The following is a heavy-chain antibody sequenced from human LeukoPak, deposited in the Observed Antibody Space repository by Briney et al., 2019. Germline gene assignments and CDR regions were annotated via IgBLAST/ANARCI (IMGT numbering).Heavy chain of an antibody. Sequence: PSETLSLTCTVSGASISSYYWSWIRQPPGKGLEWIAYIYYSGITNYNPSLKSRVTVSLDTSKNHFSLNLSSVTAADTAMYYCAREEFCNGGGCSFDSWGQGALVTVSS. V-gene: IGHV4-59*12. CDR3: AREEFCNGGGCSFDS. CDR1: GASISSYY. CDR2: IYYSGIT. J-gene: IGHJ4*02. D-gene: IGHD2-15*01.